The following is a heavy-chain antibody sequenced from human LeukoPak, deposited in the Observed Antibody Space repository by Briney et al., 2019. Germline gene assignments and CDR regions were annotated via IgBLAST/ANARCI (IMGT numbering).Heavy chain of an antibody. Sequence: EASVKVSCKTSGYTFSRHGITWVRQAPGQGLEWMGWVSGYNGNTNYAQNVQGRVTMTIDTSINTAYMELRSLRSDDTAVYYCAKDIHPGLDSGASCCFDYWGQGTPVTVSS. D-gene: IGHD3-22*01. J-gene: IGHJ4*02. CDR3: AKDIHPGLDSGASCCFDY. V-gene: IGHV1-18*01. CDR2: VSGYNGNT. CDR1: GYTFSRHG.